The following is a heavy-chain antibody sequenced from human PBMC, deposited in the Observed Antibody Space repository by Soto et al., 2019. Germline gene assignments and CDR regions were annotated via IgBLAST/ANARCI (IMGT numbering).Heavy chain of an antibody. CDR3: ARSVRSGCFPYYYYAMDV. CDR2: IKSDGSST. Sequence: GSLRLSCAASGFTSSNYWMHWVRQAPGKGLVWVSRIKSDGSSTSYADSVKGRFTISRDNAKNTLDLQMHGLRAEDMAVYYCARSVRSGCFPYYYYAMDVWGQGTTVTVSS. V-gene: IGHV3-74*01. D-gene: IGHD3-10*01. CDR1: GFTSSNYW. J-gene: IGHJ6*02.